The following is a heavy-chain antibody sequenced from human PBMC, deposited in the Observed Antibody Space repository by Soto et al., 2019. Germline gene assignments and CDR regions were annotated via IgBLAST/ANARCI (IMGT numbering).Heavy chain of an antibody. D-gene: IGHD2-21*02. Sequence: VASVKVSCKASGYTFTSYAMHWVRQAPGQRLEWMGWTNAGNGNTKYSQKFQGRVTITRDTSASTAYMELSSLRSEDTAVYYCARSIVVVTALDYWGQGTLVTVSS. V-gene: IGHV1-3*01. CDR2: TNAGNGNT. CDR3: ARSIVVVTALDY. CDR1: GYTFTSYA. J-gene: IGHJ4*02.